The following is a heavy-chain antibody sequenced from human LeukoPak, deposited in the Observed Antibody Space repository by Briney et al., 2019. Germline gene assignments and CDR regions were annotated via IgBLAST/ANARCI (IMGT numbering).Heavy chain of an antibody. D-gene: IGHD6-13*01. CDR3: AKVLYSSSWYATYYYYYGMDV. J-gene: IGHJ6*02. Sequence: PGGSLRLSCAASGFTFSSYAMSWVRQAPGKGLEWVSAISGSGGSTYYADSVKGRFTISRDNSKNTLYLQMNSLRAEDTAVYYCAKVLYSSSWYATYYYYYGMDVWGQGTTVTVSS. CDR2: ISGSGGST. V-gene: IGHV3-23*01. CDR1: GFTFSSYA.